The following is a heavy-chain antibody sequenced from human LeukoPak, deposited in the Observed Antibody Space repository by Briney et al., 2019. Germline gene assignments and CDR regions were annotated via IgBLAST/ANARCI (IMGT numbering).Heavy chain of an antibody. CDR2: ISSSGSTV. Sequence: PGGSLRLSCAASGFTFSSYEMNWVRQAPGKGLEWVSYISSSGSTVYYADSVKGRFTISRDNAKNSLYLQINSLRSEDTAVYYCARKRVGLDPYYYYYMDVWGRGTTVTVSS. V-gene: IGHV3-48*03. D-gene: IGHD1-26*01. CDR1: GFTFSSYE. CDR3: ARKRVGLDPYYYYYMDV. J-gene: IGHJ6*03.